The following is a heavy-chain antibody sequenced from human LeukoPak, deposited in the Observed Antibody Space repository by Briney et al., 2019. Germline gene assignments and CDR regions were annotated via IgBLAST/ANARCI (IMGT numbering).Heavy chain of an antibody. CDR1: GFTFSGSA. J-gene: IGHJ4*02. Sequence: GGSLKLSCAASGFTFSGSAMHWVRQASGKGLEWVGRIRSKANSYATAYAASVKGRFTISRDDSKNTAYLQMNSLKTEDTAVYYCTRLGGYSSSWYTRDFDYWGQGTLVTVSS. D-gene: IGHD6-13*01. V-gene: IGHV3-73*01. CDR2: IRSKANSYAT. CDR3: TRLGGYSSSWYTRDFDY.